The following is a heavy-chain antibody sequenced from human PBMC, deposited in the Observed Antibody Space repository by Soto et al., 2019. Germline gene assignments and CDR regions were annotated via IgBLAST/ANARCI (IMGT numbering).Heavy chain of an antibody. CDR1: NGSISSAIYY. V-gene: IGHV4-39*01. Sequence: SETLSLTCTVSNGSISSAIYYWGWIRQPPGKGLEWIGSIYHSGSTYYNPSLQGRVTISVDTSKNQFSLKLSSVTAADTAVYFCASGGDFSSDYYFDYWGQGTLVTVSS. CDR3: ASGGDFSSDYYFDY. D-gene: IGHD3-16*02. CDR2: IYHSGST. J-gene: IGHJ4*02.